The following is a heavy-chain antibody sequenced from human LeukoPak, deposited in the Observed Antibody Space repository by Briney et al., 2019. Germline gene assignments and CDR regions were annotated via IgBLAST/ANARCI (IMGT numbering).Heavy chain of an antibody. J-gene: IGHJ3*02. D-gene: IGHD1-26*01. CDR3: ARQTVGALRDDAFDI. Sequence: NPSETLSLTCTVSGGSISNYYWSWIRQPPGKGLEWIGYISSSGSTNYNPSLKSRVTISVDTSKNQFSLKLSSVTAADTAVYYCARQTVGALRDDAFDIWGQGTMVTVSS. V-gene: IGHV4-59*01. CDR1: GGSISNYY. CDR2: ISSSGST.